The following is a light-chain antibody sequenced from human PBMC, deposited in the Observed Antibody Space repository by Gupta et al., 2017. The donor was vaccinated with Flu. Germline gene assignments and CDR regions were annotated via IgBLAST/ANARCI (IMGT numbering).Light chain of an antibody. V-gene: IGKV3-20*01. CDR2: DAS. CDR3: QQYDTTAQT. CDR1: KSVSSNY. Sequence: SDTSSCVASKSVSSNYLAWYQQKPGQAPRLLIYDASSRASGVPDRFSGSGSGTDFTLTISSLEPEDVAVYYCQQYDTTAQTFGGGTKVEIK. J-gene: IGKJ4*01.